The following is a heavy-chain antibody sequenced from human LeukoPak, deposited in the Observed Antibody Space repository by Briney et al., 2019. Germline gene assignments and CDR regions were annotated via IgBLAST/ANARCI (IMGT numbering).Heavy chain of an antibody. CDR1: GFTFSSYS. CDR3: ARDRRGYSGYDEGAYFDY. Sequence: GSLRLSCAASGFTFSSYSMNWVRQAPGKGLEWVSSISTSSSYIYYADSVKGRFTISRDNAKNSLYLQMNSLRAEDTAVYYCARDRRGYSGYDEGAYFDYWGQGTLVTVSS. CDR2: ISTSSSYI. J-gene: IGHJ4*02. V-gene: IGHV3-21*01. D-gene: IGHD5-12*01.